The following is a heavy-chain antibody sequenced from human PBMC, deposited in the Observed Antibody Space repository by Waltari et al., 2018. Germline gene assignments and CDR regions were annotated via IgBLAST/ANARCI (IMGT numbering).Heavy chain of an antibody. CDR3: ATTDLLNFDY. Sequence: QLQLQESGPGLLKPSETLSVTCTVSGGSLSSSTYYWAWIRQPPGKGLEWVGSLYYGGSTYFNPSLKSRVTISVDTSKNQFSLKMTSVTAADTAVYYCATTDLLNFDYWGQGTLVTVSS. J-gene: IGHJ4*02. CDR1: GGSLSSSTYY. V-gene: IGHV4-39*01. CDR2: LYYGGST.